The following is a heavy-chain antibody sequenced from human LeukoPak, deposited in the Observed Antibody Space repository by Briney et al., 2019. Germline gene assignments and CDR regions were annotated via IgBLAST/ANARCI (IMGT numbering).Heavy chain of an antibody. CDR1: GFTFSSYS. CDR2: ISSSTIYI. V-gene: IGHV3-21*01. D-gene: IGHD6-19*01. Sequence: GGSLRLSCAASGFTFSSYSMNWVRQAPGKGLEWVSSISSSTIYIYYADSVKGRFTISRDNAKNSLYPQMNRLRAEDTAVYYCARDISGWLDYWGQGTPVTVSS. J-gene: IGHJ4*02. CDR3: ARDISGWLDY.